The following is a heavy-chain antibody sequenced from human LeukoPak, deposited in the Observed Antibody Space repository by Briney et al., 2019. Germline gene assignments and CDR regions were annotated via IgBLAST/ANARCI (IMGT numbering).Heavy chain of an antibody. CDR3: ARDLVTGSSPQYNWFDP. CDR2: IYHSGTT. CDR1: GYSISSGYY. D-gene: IGHD6-6*01. V-gene: IGHV4-38-2*02. J-gene: IGHJ5*02. Sequence: SETLSLTCTVSGYSISSGYYWGWIRQPPGKGLEWIVSIYHSGTTYYNPSLKSRVTMSVDTPKNHFSLKLTSVTAADTAIYYCARDLVTGSSPQYNWFDPWGQGILVTVSS.